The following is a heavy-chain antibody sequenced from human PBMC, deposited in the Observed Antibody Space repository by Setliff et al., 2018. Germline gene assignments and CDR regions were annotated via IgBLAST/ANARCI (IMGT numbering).Heavy chain of an antibody. J-gene: IGHJ4*02. D-gene: IGHD3-3*01. Sequence: ASVKVSCKASGYTFTTYYMHWVRQAPGQGLEWMGVINPGDGSTTYAQKFQGRVKMTRDTSTNTVYMQLNSLRFEDRAVYYCARENTAKNFWGEESDYWGQGTLVAVSS. CDR2: INPGDGST. CDR3: ARENTAKNFWGEESDY. V-gene: IGHV1-46*01. CDR1: GYTFTTYY.